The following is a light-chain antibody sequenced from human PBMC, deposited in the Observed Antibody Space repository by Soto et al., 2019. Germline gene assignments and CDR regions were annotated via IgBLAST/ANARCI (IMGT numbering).Light chain of an antibody. CDR2: AAS. J-gene: IGKJ1*01. Sequence: GESVTITCRASQVISTSLAWYQVKPGKAPKLLIYAASTLESGVPSRFSATVSGTEFSLTITSLQPEDFATYYCQHYNIYSEAFGQGTKVDI. CDR3: QHYNIYSEA. V-gene: IGKV1-9*01. CDR1: QVISTS.